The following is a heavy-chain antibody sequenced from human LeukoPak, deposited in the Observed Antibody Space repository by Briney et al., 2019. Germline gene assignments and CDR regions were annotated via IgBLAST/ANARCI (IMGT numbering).Heavy chain of an antibody. CDR3: ARRVWDGYSGTYYDDY. Sequence: GESLKISCKGSGYRFSSYWIGWVRQMPGKGLEWMGRIDPSDSYTNYSPSFQGHVTISSDKSISTAYLQWGSLKASDTAIYYCARRVWDGYSGTYYDDYWGQGTLVTVSS. J-gene: IGHJ4*02. D-gene: IGHD1-26*01. CDR1: GYRFSSYW. V-gene: IGHV5-10-1*01. CDR2: IDPSDSYT.